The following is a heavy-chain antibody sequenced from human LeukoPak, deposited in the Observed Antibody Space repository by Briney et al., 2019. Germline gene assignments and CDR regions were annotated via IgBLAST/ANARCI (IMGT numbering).Heavy chain of an antibody. D-gene: IGHD2-2*01. CDR2: IYSSGAT. J-gene: IGHJ4*02. Sequence: SETLSLTCTVSGGSITTYNWIWIRQTPGQALEWIGHIYSSGATKYNPSLKSRATILLDTSKNQLSLKLSSVSASDTAVYYCARRTPGPQLDEYVAYFFDHWGQGTQVTVSS. V-gene: IGHV4-4*09. CDR1: GGSITTYN. CDR3: ARRTPGPQLDEYVAYFFDH.